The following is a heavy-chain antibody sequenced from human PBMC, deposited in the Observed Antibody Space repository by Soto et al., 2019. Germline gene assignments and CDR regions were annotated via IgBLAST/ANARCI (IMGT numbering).Heavy chain of an antibody. D-gene: IGHD6-13*01. J-gene: IGHJ4*02. CDR2: ISYDGSNK. Sequence: GGSLRLSCAASGFTFSSYGMHWVRQAPGKGLEWVAVISYDGSNKYYADSVKGRFTISRDNPKNTLYLQMNSLRAEDTAVYYCAKVGIAAAGHPVDYWGQGTRVTVSS. V-gene: IGHV3-30*18. CDR3: AKVGIAAAGHPVDY. CDR1: GFTFSSYG.